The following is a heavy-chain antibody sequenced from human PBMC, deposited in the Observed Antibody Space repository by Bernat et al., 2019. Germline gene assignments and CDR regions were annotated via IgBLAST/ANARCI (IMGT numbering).Heavy chain of an antibody. CDR3: ARGILWFGEPPYYYYGMDV. D-gene: IGHD3-10*01. V-gene: IGHV4-30-2*01. CDR2: IYHSGST. J-gene: IGHJ6*02. CDR1: GGSISSGGYS. Sequence: QLQLQESGSGLVKPSQTLSLTCAVSGGSISSGGYSWSWIRQPPGKGLEWIGYIYHSGSTYYNPSLKSRVTISVDRSKNQFSLKLSSVTAADTAVYYCARGILWFGEPPYYYYGMDVWGQGTTVTVSS.